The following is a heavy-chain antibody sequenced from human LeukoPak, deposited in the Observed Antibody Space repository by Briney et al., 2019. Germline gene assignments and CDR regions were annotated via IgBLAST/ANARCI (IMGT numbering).Heavy chain of an antibody. J-gene: IGHJ5*02. CDR1: GSTFSSYG. V-gene: IGHV3-23*01. CDR3: ARGSKYTSSWSRNKWFDP. CDR2: ISGSGGST. D-gene: IGHD6-13*01. Sequence: PTGGSLRLSCAASGSTFSSYGMSWVRQAPGKGLEWVSAISGSGGSTYYADSVKGRFTISRDNSKNTLYLQMNSLRAEDTAVYYCARGSKYTSSWSRNKWFDPWGQGTLVTVSS.